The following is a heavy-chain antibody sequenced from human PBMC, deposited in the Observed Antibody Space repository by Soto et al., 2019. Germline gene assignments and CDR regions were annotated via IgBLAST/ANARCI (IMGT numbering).Heavy chain of an antibody. J-gene: IGHJ4*02. CDR1: GYSFSTYW. CDR3: ARHSLATQPGDY. V-gene: IGHV5-51*01. CDR2: IYPGDSDT. D-gene: IGHD5-12*01. Sequence: GESLKISCKASGYSFSTYWIAWVRQRPGKGLDWMGIIYPGDSDTRYSPSFQGQVTISVDNSIDTAYLEWTTLRASDSAMYHCARHSLATQPGDYWGQGTLVTVSS.